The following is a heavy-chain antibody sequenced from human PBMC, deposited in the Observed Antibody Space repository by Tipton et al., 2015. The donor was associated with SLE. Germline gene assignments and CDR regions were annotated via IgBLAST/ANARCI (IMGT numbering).Heavy chain of an antibody. CDR3: ATYILTGYYNEYYHYGLDV. V-gene: IGHV1-46*01. J-gene: IGHJ6*02. Sequence: QLVQSGAEVTKPGASVRVSCRAPTYYIHWVRQAPGQGLEWMGTISPTGTSTTYAQKFQGRVTVTRDTSTSTVYMQLGSLRSEDTAIYYFATYILTGYYNEYYHYGLDVWGQGTTVTVSS. CDR2: ISPTGTST. CDR1: TYY. D-gene: IGHD3-9*01.